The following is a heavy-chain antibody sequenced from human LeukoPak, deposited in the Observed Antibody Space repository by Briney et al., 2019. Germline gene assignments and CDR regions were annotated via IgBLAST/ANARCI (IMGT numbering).Heavy chain of an antibody. CDR1: GFTFSSYS. J-gene: IGHJ4*02. Sequence: GGSLRLSCAASGFTFSSYSMNWVRQAPGKGLEWVSSISSSSSYIYYADSVKGRFTISRDNAKNSLYLQMNSLRAEDTAVYYCARDGRGIPGFDYWGQGTLVTVSS. CDR3: ARDGRGIPGFDY. V-gene: IGHV3-21*01. CDR2: ISSSSSYI. D-gene: IGHD1-1*01.